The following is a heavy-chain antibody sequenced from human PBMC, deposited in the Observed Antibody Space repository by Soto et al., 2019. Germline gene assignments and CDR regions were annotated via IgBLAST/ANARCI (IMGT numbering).Heavy chain of an antibody. CDR2: IYYSGST. CDR1: GGSISSYY. CDR3: ARGRFLEWHDY. V-gene: IGHV4-59*01. Sequence: SETLSLTCTVSGGSISSYYWSWIRQPPGKGLEWIGYIYYSGSTNYNPSLKSRVTISVDTSKNQFSLKLSSVTAADTAVYYCARGRFLEWHDYWGQGTLVTVSS. J-gene: IGHJ4*02. D-gene: IGHD3-3*01.